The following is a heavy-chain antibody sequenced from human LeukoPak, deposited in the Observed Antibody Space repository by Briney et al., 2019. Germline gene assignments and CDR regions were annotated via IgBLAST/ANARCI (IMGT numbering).Heavy chain of an antibody. CDR3: ARDAGFGGNSDF. CDR2: IKGDGSAK. D-gene: IGHD4-23*01. V-gene: IGHV3-7*01. J-gene: IGHJ4*02. CDR1: GFTFNIYW. Sequence: TGRSLRLSCAASGFTFNIYWMMWVRQAPGKGLEWVAYIKGDGSAKHYVDSVRGRFTISRDNAENSLYLQMNSLRTEDTAVYYCARDAGFGGNSDFWGQGTLVTVSS.